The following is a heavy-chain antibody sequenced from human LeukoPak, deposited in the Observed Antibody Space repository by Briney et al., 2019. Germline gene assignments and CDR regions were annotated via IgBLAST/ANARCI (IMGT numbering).Heavy chain of an antibody. CDR2: IRSKANSYAT. Sequence: GGSLRLSCAASGFTFSNYAMSWVRQASGKGLEWVGRIRSKANSYATAYTVSVKGRFTISRDDSKNTAYLQMNSLKTEDTAVYYCTRQLAVAGTDYWGQGTLVTVSS. CDR3: TRQLAVAGTDY. V-gene: IGHV3-73*01. CDR1: GFTFSNYA. J-gene: IGHJ4*02. D-gene: IGHD6-19*01.